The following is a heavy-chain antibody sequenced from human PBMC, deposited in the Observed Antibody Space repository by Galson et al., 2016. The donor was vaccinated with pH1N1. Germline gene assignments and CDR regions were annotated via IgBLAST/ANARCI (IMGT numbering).Heavy chain of an antibody. CDR2: INEDGTGK. CDR1: GFTFNSYW. D-gene: IGHD3-10*01. J-gene: IGHJ4*02. Sequence: SLRLSCAASGFTFNSYWTSWVRQAPGKGLEWVANINEDGTGKYYVDSVKGRFTISRDNAKNSLYLQMNSLRAEDTAVYYCARAVGHYSGWGQGTLVTVSS. CDR3: ARAVGHYSG. V-gene: IGHV3-7*04.